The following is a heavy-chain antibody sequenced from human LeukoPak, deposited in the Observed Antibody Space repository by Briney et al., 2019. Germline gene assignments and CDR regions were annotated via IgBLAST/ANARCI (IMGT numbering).Heavy chain of an antibody. CDR3: ARAGADTSLYNGNSAFDI. V-gene: IGHV3-30-3*01. J-gene: IGHJ3*02. CDR1: RVTFSTYV. Sequence: GGSLRLSCAASRVTFSTYVIHWVREAPGKGLEWVAVISYDGSKKYYADSVKGRFTISRDNSKNTLYLQMNSLRTENTGVYYCARAGADTSLYNGNSAFDIWGQGTMVTVSS. CDR2: ISYDGSKK. D-gene: IGHD4-23*01.